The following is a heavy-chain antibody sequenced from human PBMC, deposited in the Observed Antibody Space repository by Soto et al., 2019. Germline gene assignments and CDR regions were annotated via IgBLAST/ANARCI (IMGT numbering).Heavy chain of an antibody. Sequence: EEQLLESGGGLVQPGGSLRLSCAASGFTFSDYAMSWVRQAPGKGLEWVSGLGGSNSDTHYAASVEGRFTVSRDNSRSTLFLQINSLRVEDTAVYYCAKDKVDHNSVWDPFDIWGQGTMVTVSA. D-gene: IGHD2-15*01. J-gene: IGHJ3*02. V-gene: IGHV3-23*01. CDR3: AKDKVDHNSVWDPFDI. CDR2: LGGSNSDT. CDR1: GFTFSDYA.